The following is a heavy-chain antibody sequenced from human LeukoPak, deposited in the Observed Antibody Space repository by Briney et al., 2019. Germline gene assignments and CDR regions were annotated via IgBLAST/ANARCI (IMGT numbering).Heavy chain of an antibody. J-gene: IGHJ4*02. CDR3: ARGGTGAFDY. CDR1: GFSFRDYY. CDR2: ISSRSTYI. V-gene: IGHV3-11*06. Sequence: GGSLRLSCTASGFSFRDYYMSWIRQAPGKGLEWISYISSRSTYISDADSVNGRFTISRDNAKNLLFLQMNSLRVEDTALYYCARGGTGAFDYWGQGILVTVSS. D-gene: IGHD2-8*02.